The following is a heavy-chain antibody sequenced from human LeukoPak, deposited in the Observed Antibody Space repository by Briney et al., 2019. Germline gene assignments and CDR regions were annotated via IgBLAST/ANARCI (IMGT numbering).Heavy chain of an antibody. CDR3: ASQYSSRLELFDY. Sequence: SQALSLTCAISGDSVSSNSAAWNWLRQSPSRGLEGLGRTYYRSKWYNDYAVSVKSRITINPDTSKNQFSLQLNSVTPEDTAVYYCASQYSSRLELFDYWGQGTLVTVSS. CDR1: GDSVSSNSAA. D-gene: IGHD6-13*01. CDR2: TYYRSKWYN. V-gene: IGHV6-1*01. J-gene: IGHJ4*02.